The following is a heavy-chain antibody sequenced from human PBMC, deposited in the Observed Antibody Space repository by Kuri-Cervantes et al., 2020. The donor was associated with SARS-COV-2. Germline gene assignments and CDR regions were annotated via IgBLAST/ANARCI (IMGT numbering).Heavy chain of an antibody. V-gene: IGHV4-61*05. J-gene: IGHJ6*03. D-gene: IGHD2-8*01. CDR1: GDSTTSSSYY. Sequence: GSLRLSCTVSGDSTTSSSYYWGWIRQPPGKGLEWIGYIYYSGSTNYNPPLKSRVMISVDMSKNQFSLKLSSVTAADTAVYYCAGLGKNCTNGVCNTYYYYHMDVWGKGTTVTVSS. CDR2: IYYSGST. CDR3: AGLGKNCTNGVCNTYYYYHMDV.